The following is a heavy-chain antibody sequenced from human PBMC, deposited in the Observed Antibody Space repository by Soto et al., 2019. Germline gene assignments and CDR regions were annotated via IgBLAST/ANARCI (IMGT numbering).Heavy chain of an antibody. J-gene: IGHJ6*04. D-gene: IGHD2-21*01. V-gene: IGHV1-3*01. CDR1: GYVFTNYA. CDR2: INAASGNT. Sequence: ASVKVSCKASGYVFTNYAIHWVRQAPGQRLEWVGWINAASGNTKYSETFQGRVTIIRDRSASTAYMELSSMRSEDTTGYFCARDSIGYHYYNGMDGWGKGTTVTVSS. CDR3: ARDSIGYHYYNGMDG.